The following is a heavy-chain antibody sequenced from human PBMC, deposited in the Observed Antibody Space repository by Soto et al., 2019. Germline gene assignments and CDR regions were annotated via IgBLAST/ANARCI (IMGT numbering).Heavy chain of an antibody. CDR1: GFTFNNAW. CDR3: AAMSVNSIVCVDH. J-gene: IGHJ4*02. Sequence: VQMGESGGGLVKPGGSLRLSCAASGFTFNNAWMSSVRQSPRKGLEWVGSFKSKAECGTVDYAAPVKGRFRISRDDSANTLYVQMNSLQTEAKAVYYCAAMSVNSIVCVDHWGQGTLVTVSS. D-gene: IGHD2-15*01. CDR2: FKSKAECGTV. V-gene: IGHV3-15*01.